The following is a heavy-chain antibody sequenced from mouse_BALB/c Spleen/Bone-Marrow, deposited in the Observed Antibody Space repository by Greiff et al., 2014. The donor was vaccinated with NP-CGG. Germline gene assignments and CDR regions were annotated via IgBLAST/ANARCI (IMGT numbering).Heavy chain of an antibody. CDR2: IYPGTGSI. J-gene: IGHJ4*01. Sequence: LQQSGSELVRPGASVKLSCKASGYTFTSYWMHWVKQRPGQGLEWLGSIYPGTGSINYDEKFKSKATLTVDTSSSTAYMQLSSLTSEDSAVYYCTRSGYVMDYWGQGTSVTVSS. V-gene: IGHV1S22*01. D-gene: IGHD3-1*01. CDR1: GYTFTSYW. CDR3: TRSGYVMDY.